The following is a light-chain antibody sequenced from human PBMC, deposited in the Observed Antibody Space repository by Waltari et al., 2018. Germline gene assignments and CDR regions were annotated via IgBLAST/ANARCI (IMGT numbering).Light chain of an antibody. V-gene: IGLV2-14*03. Sequence: QSALTQPASVSGSPGQSLTISCTGNSSDVGVSNYVSWYQQHPSKAPKLIIFDVSNRPSGVSSRFSGSKSGNTASLTISGLQAQDEADYYCSSYISSDTLELFGGGTSLTVL. J-gene: IGLJ2*01. CDR1: SSDVGVSNY. CDR2: DVS. CDR3: SSYISSDTLEL.